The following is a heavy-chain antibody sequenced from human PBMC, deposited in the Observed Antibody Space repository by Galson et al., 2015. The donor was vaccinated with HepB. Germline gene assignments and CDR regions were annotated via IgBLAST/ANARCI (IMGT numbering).Heavy chain of an antibody. J-gene: IGHJ6*02. Sequence: SLRLSCAASGFTFSSYAMRWVRQAPGKGLEWVSAISGSGGSTYYADSVKGRFTISRDNSKNTLYLQMNSLRAEDTAVYYCAKVYYYAHPGGMDVWGQGTTVTVSS. CDR1: GFTFSSYA. V-gene: IGHV3-23*01. CDR3: AKVYYYAHPGGMDV. D-gene: IGHD3-10*01. CDR2: ISGSGGST.